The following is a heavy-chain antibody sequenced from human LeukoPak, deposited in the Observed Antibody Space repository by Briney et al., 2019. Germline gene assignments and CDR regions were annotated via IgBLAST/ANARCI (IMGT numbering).Heavy chain of an antibody. Sequence: GSSVKVSCKASGGTFSSYAISWVRQAPGQGLEWMGGIIPIFGTANYAQKFQGRVTITADESTSTAYMELSSLRSEDTAVYYCARERGVGITGGRDAFDIWGQGTMVTVSS. CDR1: GGTFSSYA. V-gene: IGHV1-69*01. D-gene: IGHD1-20*01. CDR3: ARERGVGITGGRDAFDI. CDR2: IIPIFGTA. J-gene: IGHJ3*02.